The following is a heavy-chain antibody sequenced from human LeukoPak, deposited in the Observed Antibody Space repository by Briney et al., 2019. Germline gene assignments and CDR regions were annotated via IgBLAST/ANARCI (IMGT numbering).Heavy chain of an antibody. D-gene: IGHD6-19*01. CDR1: GLTFSSYS. CDR2: ISSSSSYI. CDR3: ARDGAAWLATYYFDY. Sequence: GGSLRLSCAASGLTFSSYSMTWVRQAPGKGLEWVSSISSSSSYIYYADSVKGRFTISRDNAKNSLYLQMNSLRAEDTAVYYCARDGAAWLATYYFDYWGQGTLVTVSS. V-gene: IGHV3-21*01. J-gene: IGHJ4*02.